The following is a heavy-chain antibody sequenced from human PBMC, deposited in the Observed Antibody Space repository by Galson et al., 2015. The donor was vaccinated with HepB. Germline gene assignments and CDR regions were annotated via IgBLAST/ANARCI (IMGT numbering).Heavy chain of an antibody. V-gene: IGHV3-23*01. Sequence: SLRLSCAASGFTFSSYAMNWVRQAPGKGLEWVSGISGSGGRTYDADSVKGRFTISRDNSKNTLFVQMNSLSVEDTAVYYCAKEPVHGDYDSWSGYYFDSWGQGTLVIVSS. J-gene: IGHJ4*02. CDR2: ISGSGGRT. CDR1: GFTFSSYA. CDR3: AKEPVHGDYDSWSGYYFDS. D-gene: IGHD3-3*01.